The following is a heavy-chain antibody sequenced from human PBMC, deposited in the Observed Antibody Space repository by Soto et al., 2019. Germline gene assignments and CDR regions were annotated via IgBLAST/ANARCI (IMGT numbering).Heavy chain of an antibody. D-gene: IGHD6-13*01. CDR2: IYYSGST. V-gene: IGHV4-31*03. CDR1: GGSISSGGYY. CDR3: ARFSANTRTAEVHDVFVV. Sequence: SETLSLTCTVSGGSISSGGYYWTWIRQHPGKGLEWIGYIYYSGSTYYNPSLKSRVTISVDTSKNQFSLKLSSVTAADTAVYYCARFSANTRTAEVHDVFVVWGQGTMVTVS. J-gene: IGHJ3*01.